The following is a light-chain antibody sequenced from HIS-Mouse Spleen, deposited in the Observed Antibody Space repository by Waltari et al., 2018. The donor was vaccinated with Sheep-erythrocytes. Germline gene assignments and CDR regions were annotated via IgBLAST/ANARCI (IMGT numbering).Light chain of an antibody. CDR1: SSDVGGYNS. J-gene: IGLJ3*02. CDR3: CSYAGSYTFWV. CDR2: DVS. Sequence: QPALTQPRSVSGSPGQSVTISCTGTSSDVGGYNSVSWYQQHPGKAPKLMIYDVSKRPSGVPDRFSGSKSGNTASLTISGLQAEDEADYYCCSYAGSYTFWVFGGGTKLTVL. V-gene: IGLV2-11*01.